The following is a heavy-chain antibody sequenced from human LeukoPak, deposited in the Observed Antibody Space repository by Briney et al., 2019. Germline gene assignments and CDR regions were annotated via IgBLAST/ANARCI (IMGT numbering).Heavy chain of an antibody. CDR2: IHHSGST. V-gene: IGHV4-39*01. CDR1: GGSISSSSYY. J-gene: IGHJ2*01. CDR3: ARRGIALTGSWNWYFDL. D-gene: IGHD6-19*01. Sequence: SETLSLTCTVSGGSISSSSYYWGWIRQPPGKGLEWIGSIHHSGSTYYNPSLKSRVTISVDTSRNQFSLKLSSVTAADTAVYFCARRGIALTGSWNWYFDLWGRGTLVTVSS.